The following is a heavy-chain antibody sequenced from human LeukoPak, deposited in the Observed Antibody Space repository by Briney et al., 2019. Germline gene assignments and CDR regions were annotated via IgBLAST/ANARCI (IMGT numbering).Heavy chain of an antibody. CDR3: ARGSRSPKSGLSY. Sequence: PSETLSLTCTVSGGSISPHYWSWIRQPPGKGLEWIGEINHSGSTNYNPSLKSRVTISVDTSKNQFSLKLSSVTAADTAVYYCARGSRSPKSGLSYWGQGTLVTVSS. V-gene: IGHV4-34*01. J-gene: IGHJ4*02. CDR1: GGSISPHY. D-gene: IGHD3/OR15-3a*01. CDR2: INHSGST.